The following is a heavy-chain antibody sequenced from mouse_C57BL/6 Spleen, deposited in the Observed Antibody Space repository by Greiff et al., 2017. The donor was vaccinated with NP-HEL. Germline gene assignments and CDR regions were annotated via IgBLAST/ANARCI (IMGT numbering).Heavy chain of an antibody. Sequence: EVKLQESGPGLVKPSQSLSLTCSVTGYSITSGYYWNWIRQFPGNKLEWMGYISYDGSNNYNPSLKNRISITRDTSKNQFFLKLNSVTTEDTATYYCAGDYYGSSYGWYFDVWGTGTTVTVSS. D-gene: IGHD1-1*01. CDR1: GYSITSGYY. CDR3: AGDYYGSSYGWYFDV. J-gene: IGHJ1*03. CDR2: ISYDGSN. V-gene: IGHV3-6*01.